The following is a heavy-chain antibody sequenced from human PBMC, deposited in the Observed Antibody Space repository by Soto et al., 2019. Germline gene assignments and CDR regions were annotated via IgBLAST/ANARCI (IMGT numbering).Heavy chain of an antibody. V-gene: IGHV5-51*01. CDR2: IFPRDSDT. CDR3: AKSIEGGPMDV. CDR1: GYTFSNHW. Sequence: PGESLKISCQGSGYTFSNHWINWVRLVPGKGLEWMGIIFPRDSDTRYSPSLQGQVIISVDKSTNTAYLQCTRLTASDTAIYYCAKSIEGGPMDVWGQGTTVTVSS. J-gene: IGHJ6*02. D-gene: IGHD1-26*01.